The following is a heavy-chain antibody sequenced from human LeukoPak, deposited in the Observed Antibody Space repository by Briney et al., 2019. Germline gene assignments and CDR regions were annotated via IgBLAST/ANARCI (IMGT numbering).Heavy chain of an antibody. CDR1: GASISTSSFY. Sequence: PSETLSLTCSVSGASISTSSFYWSWIRQPPGKGLEWIGEINHSGSTNYNPSLKSRVTIPVDTSKNQFSLKLSSVTAADTAVYYCARGGNSGGRLGELWYWYWGQGTLVTVSS. CDR2: INHSGST. J-gene: IGHJ4*02. CDR3: ARGGNSGGRLGELWYWY. V-gene: IGHV4-39*07. D-gene: IGHD3-16*01.